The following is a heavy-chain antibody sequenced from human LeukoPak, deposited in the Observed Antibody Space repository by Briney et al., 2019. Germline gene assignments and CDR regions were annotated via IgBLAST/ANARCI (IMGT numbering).Heavy chain of an antibody. D-gene: IGHD3-10*01. CDR1: GFTFSSYG. CDR3: ARPDYGSGKK. CDR2: IKQDGSEK. J-gene: IGHJ4*02. Sequence: GGSLRLSCAASGFTFSSYGMHWVRQAPGKGLEWVANIKQDGSEKYYVDSVKGRFTISRDNAKNSLYLQMNSLRAEDTAVYYCARPDYGSGKKWGQGTLVTVSS. V-gene: IGHV3-7*03.